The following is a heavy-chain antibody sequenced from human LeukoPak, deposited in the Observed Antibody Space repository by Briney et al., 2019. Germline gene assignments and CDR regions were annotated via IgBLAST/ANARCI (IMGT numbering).Heavy chain of an antibody. J-gene: IGHJ5*01. CDR3: AKDLHDYGNYVGWFDS. V-gene: IGHV3-23*01. Sequence: GGSLRLSCAASGFTFSSYAMSWVRQAPGKGLEWVSDISGGGATTFYADSVKGRFTISRDNSKNTLYLQLSSLRAEDTAVYYCAKDLHDYGNYVGWFDSWGQGTLVTVSS. CDR2: ISGGGATT. D-gene: IGHD4-11*01. CDR1: GFTFSSYA.